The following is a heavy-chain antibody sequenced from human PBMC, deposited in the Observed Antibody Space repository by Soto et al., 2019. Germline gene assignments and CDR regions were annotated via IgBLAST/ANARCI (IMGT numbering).Heavy chain of an antibody. V-gene: IGHV3-15*01. CDR2: IKSKTDGGTT. CDR1: GFTFTNAW. D-gene: IGHD3-22*01. CDR3: DTEPYYDTSGYWF. J-gene: IGHJ4*02. Sequence: GGSLRLSCAASGFTFTNAWMTWVRQAPGKGLEWVGRIKSKTDGGTTDYAAPVKGRFSISRDDSKNTLYLQMNSLKSEDTAVYYSDTEPYYDTSGYWFWGQGTLVTVSS.